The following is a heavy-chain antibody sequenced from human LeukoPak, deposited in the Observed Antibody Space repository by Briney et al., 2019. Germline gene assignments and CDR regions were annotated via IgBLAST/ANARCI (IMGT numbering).Heavy chain of an antibody. CDR1: GVSISSSSYY. V-gene: IGHV4-39*01. J-gene: IGHJ5*02. Sequence: PSETLSLTCTVSGVSISSSSYYWGGIRQPPGKGLGWIGSIYYSGSTYYNPSLRSGVTICVYGSKNQVCLKLSSVNAAEPAVYYCARGARMNWLDHWGQGTLVTVSS. CDR3: ARGARMNWLDH. CDR2: IYYSGST.